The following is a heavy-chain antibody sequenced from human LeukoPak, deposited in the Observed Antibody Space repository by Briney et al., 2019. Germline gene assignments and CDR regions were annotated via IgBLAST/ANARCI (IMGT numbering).Heavy chain of an antibody. V-gene: IGHV4-61*02. D-gene: IGHD3-3*01. CDR3: ARGLFGVAI. CDR2: IYTSGST. Sequence: SQTLSLTCTVSGGSISSGSYYWSWIRQPAGKGLEWIGRIYTSGSTNYNPSLKSRVTISVDTSKNQFSLKLSSVTAADTAVYYCARGLFGVAIWGQGTLVTVSS. CDR1: GGSISSGSYY. J-gene: IGHJ4*02.